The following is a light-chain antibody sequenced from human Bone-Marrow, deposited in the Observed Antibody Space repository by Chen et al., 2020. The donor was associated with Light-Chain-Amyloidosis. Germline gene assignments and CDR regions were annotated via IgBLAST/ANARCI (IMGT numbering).Light chain of an antibody. CDR2: DDS. CDR3: QVWDRGSDRPV. Sequence: SYVLTQPSSVSVAPGQTATIACGGNNIGSTSVHWYQQTPGQAPLLVVYDDSDRPSGSPARLSGSNSGNTATLTISRVEGGDEADYYCQVWDRGSDRPVFGGGTKLTVL. CDR1: NIGSTS. J-gene: IGLJ3*02. V-gene: IGLV3-21*02.